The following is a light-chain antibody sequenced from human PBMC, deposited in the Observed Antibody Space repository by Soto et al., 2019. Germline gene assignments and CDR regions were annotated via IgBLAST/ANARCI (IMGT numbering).Light chain of an antibody. Sequence: ETVLTQSPATLSLSPGERSTLSCRASQSVSSYLAWYQQKPGQAPRLLIYDASNRATGIPARFSGSGSGTDFTLTISSLEPEDFAVYYCQQRSNWSTFGQGTRLEIK. V-gene: IGKV3-11*01. CDR3: QQRSNWST. CDR1: QSVSSY. CDR2: DAS. J-gene: IGKJ5*01.